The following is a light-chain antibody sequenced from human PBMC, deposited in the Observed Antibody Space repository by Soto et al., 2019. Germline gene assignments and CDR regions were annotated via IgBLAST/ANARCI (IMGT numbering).Light chain of an antibody. V-gene: IGKV1-16*01. CDR2: DAS. CDR1: QGINNY. J-gene: IGKJ1*01. Sequence: DIQMTQSPSYLCASVRDTVTITCRASQGINNYLAWFQQRPGKDPKLLIYDASSLESGVPSRFSGSGSGTEFTLTISSLQPDDFATYYCQQYNSYWTVGQGTKVDIK. CDR3: QQYNSYWT.